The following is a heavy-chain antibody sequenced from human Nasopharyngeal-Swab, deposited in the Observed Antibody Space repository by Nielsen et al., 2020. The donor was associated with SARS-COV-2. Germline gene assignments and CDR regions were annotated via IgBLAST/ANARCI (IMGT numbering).Heavy chain of an antibody. CDR3: ARAQDFWSPFDY. Sequence: SETLSLTCTVSGNSIRNYSWNWIRQPPGKGLEWIGYIYDSGNTNYNSSLKSRVTISVDTSKNQFSLKLSSVTAADTAVYYRARAQDFWSPFDYWGQGALVTVSS. CDR1: GNSIRNYS. J-gene: IGHJ4*02. D-gene: IGHD3-3*01. V-gene: IGHV4-59*01. CDR2: IYDSGNT.